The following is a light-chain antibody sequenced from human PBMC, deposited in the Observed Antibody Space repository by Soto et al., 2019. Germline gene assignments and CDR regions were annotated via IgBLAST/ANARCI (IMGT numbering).Light chain of an antibody. Sequence: DVVLTQSPLSLPVTLGQSASISCRSSQSLVYSDGNTYLGWFQQRPGQSPRSLIYKVSNRDSGVPDKFSGRGSGTDFKLKISRLEAEDVGVYYCMQGTHWPPGTFGHGTKVEIK. CDR2: KVS. V-gene: IGKV2-30*01. CDR1: QSLVYSDGNTY. J-gene: IGKJ1*01. CDR3: MQGTHWPPGT.